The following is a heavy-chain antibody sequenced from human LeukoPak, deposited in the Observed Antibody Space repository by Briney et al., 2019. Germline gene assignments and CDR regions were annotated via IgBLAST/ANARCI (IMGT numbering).Heavy chain of an antibody. V-gene: IGHV1-18*01. CDR1: GYTFTSYG. D-gene: IGHD4-23*01. CDR3: ARENYGGSYDY. Sequence: ASVKVSCKASGYTFTSYGISWVRQAPGQGLEWMGWISAYNGNTNYAQKLQGRVTMTTDTSTSTVYMELSSLRSEDTAVYYCARENYGGSYDYWGQGTLVTVSS. J-gene: IGHJ4*02. CDR2: ISAYNGNT.